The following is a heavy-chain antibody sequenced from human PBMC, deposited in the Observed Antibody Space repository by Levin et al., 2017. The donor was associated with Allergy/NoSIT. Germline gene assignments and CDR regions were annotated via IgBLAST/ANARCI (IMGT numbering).Heavy chain of an antibody. CDR1: GFTFSSYG. V-gene: IGHV3-30*18. CDR3: AKGGGVEGWFDP. Sequence: GGSLRLSCAASGFTFSSYGMHWVRQAPGKGLEWVAVISYDGSNKYYADSVKGRFTISRDNSKNTLYLQMNSLRAEDTAVYYCAKGGGVEGWFDPWGQGTLVTVSS. CDR2: ISYDGSNK. J-gene: IGHJ5*02. D-gene: IGHD3-10*01.